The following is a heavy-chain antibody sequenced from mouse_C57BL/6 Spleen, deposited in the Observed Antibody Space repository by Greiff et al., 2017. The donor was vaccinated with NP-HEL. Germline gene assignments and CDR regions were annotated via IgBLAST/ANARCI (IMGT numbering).Heavy chain of an antibody. Sequence: EVKVVESGGGLVQPGGSLSLSCAASGFTFTDYYMSWVRQPPGKALEWLGFIRNKANGYTTEYSASVKGRFTISRDNSQSILYLQMNALRAEDSATSYCARYTHYPYWYFDVWGTGTTVTVSS. CDR2: IRNKANGYTT. J-gene: IGHJ1*03. CDR1: GFTFTDYY. CDR3: ARYTHYPYWYFDV. V-gene: IGHV7-3*01. D-gene: IGHD1-1*02.